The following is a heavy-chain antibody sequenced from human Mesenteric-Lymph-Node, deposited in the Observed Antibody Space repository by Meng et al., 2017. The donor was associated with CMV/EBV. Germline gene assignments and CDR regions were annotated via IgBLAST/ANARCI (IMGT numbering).Heavy chain of an antibody. CDR3: ARDLARIDPAPT. CDR1: GFTFSSYW. Sequence: GESLKISCAASGFTFSSYWMSWVRQAPGKGLEWVANIKQDGSEKYYVDSVKGRSTISRDNAKNSLYLQMNSLRAEDTAVYYCARDLARIDPAPTWGQGTLVTVSS. V-gene: IGHV3-7*01. D-gene: IGHD1-14*01. J-gene: IGHJ4*02. CDR2: IKQDGSEK.